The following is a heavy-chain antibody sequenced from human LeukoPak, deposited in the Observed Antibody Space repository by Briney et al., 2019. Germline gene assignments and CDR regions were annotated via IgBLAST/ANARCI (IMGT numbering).Heavy chain of an antibody. CDR1: GGSISNYY. CDR3: AATSPDDYGDYRHFDF. J-gene: IGHJ4*02. V-gene: IGHV4-59*01. CDR2: IYYSGST. D-gene: IGHD4-17*01. Sequence: PSETLSLTCTVSGGSISNYYCSWIRQPPGKGLEWIGYIYYSGSTNYNPSLKSRVTISVDTSKNQFSLKLSSVTAADTAVYYCAATSPDDYGDYRHFDFRGQGTLVTVSS.